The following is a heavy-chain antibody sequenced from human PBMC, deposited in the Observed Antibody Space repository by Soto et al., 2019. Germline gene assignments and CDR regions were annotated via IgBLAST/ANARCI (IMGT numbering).Heavy chain of an antibody. D-gene: IGHD3-10*01. CDR1: GFTFIEYG. J-gene: IGHJ4*02. CDR3: ARDPSSGSADY. CDR2: INYSGDST. Sequence: PGGSLRLSCVASGFTFIEYGLNWVRQAPGKGLEWVSTINYSGDSTYYADSVKGRFTVSRDNSKNTLYLQMNSLRVQDTAVYYCARDPSSGSADYWGQGTLVTVSS. V-gene: IGHV3-23*01.